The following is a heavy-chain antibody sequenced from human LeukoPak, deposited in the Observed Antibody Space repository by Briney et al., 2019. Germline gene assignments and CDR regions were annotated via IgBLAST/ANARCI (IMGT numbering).Heavy chain of an antibody. Sequence: SETLSLTRAVYGGSFSGYYWSWIRQRSGKGLEWIWEINLSGSTNYNPSLKSRVTISVDTSKNQFSLKLSSVTAADTAVYYCARGAAVGTMDYYGSGSYYWFDPWGQGTLVTVSS. CDR2: INLSGST. CDR3: ARGAAVGTMDYYGSGSYYWFDP. D-gene: IGHD3-10*01. J-gene: IGHJ5*01. V-gene: IGHV4-34*01. CDR1: GGSFSGYY.